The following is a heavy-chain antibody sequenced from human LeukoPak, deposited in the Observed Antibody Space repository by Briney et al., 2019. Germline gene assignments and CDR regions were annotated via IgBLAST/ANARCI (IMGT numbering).Heavy chain of an antibody. CDR1: GFTFTNYA. D-gene: IGHD1-26*01. CDR3: AKGVGGSYVFGAFDI. J-gene: IGHJ3*02. Sequence: GGSLRLSCAASGFTFTNYAMSWVRQTPGEGLQWVSSISANGDSTYYADSVKGRFTISRDNSKNTLYLQMNSLRAEDTAVYYCAKGVGGSYVFGAFDIWGQGTMVTVSS. CDR2: ISANGDST. V-gene: IGHV3-23*01.